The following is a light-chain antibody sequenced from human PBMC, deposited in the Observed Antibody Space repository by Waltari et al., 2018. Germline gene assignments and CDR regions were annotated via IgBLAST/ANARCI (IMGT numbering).Light chain of an antibody. Sequence: DIQMTQSPSTLSASVGDRFTITCRASQSISTWLAWYQQKPGKAPKLLIYKASTLESGVPSRVSGSGSGTEFTRTISSLQPDDFATYDCQQYNSYSLLTFGGGTKVEIK. V-gene: IGKV1-5*03. CDR1: QSISTW. J-gene: IGKJ4*01. CDR2: KAS. CDR3: QQYNSYSLLT.